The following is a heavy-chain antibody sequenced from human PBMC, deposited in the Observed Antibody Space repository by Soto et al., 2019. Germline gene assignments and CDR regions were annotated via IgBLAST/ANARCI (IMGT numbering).Heavy chain of an antibody. CDR1: GGTFSTNA. D-gene: IGHD6-19*01. V-gene: IGHV1-69*12. J-gene: IGHJ2*01. CDR3: AQTLGLAVAGPGRFDL. CDR2: FTPLFGTA. Sequence: QVQLVQSGAEVKKPGSSVKVSCKASGGTFSTNAISWVRQAPGQGLEWMGGFTPLFGTANYAQKFQGRVTITAVESTTTAYMELSSLRSEDTAVYYCAQTLGLAVAGPGRFDLWGRGTLITVSS.